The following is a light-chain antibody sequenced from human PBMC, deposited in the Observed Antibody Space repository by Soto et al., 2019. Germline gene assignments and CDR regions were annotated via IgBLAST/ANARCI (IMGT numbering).Light chain of an antibody. CDR3: SSYTSSITHV. J-gene: IGLJ1*01. V-gene: IGLV2-14*03. Sequence: QSALTQPASVSGSPGQSITISCTGTSSDVGAYTFVSWYQQHPDKVPKLMIFDVSRLPSGVSDRFSGSKSGNTASLTISGLQPEDDADYYCSSYTSSITHVFGSGTKLTVL. CDR2: DVS. CDR1: SSDVGAYTF.